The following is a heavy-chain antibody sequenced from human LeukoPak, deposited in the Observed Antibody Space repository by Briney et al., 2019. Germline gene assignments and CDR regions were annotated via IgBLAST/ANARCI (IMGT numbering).Heavy chain of an antibody. CDR2: ASDEGSIYTT. J-gene: IGHJ4*02. Sequence: GGSLRLSCVVSGFTFSDHDMDWVGQAPGRGREGVGRASDEGSIYTTQYAAAVKGRFSISRDDWRNSVYLQMNSRKSEDTALYYCARVVIMTWSGAVIAHWGQRILVTVSS. CDR1: GFTFSDHD. D-gene: IGHD3-10*01. CDR3: ARVVIMTWSGAVIAH. V-gene: IGHV3-72*01.